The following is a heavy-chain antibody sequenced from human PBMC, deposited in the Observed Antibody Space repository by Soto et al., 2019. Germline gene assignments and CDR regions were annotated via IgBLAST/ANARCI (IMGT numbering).Heavy chain of an antibody. CDR2: INPATGAT. Sequence: QVQLEQSGAEVKKPGASVTVSCNASGYIFTDYYLHWVRQAPGQGLEWMGWINPATGATKYKQNFEGRLSLTRDTSKSTGFMDLSRLKSDDSATYYCARKGYGVAFDAWAQGTLVTVSS. J-gene: IGHJ3*01. CDR1: GYIFTDYY. D-gene: IGHD5-18*01. CDR3: ARKGYGVAFDA. V-gene: IGHV1-2*02.